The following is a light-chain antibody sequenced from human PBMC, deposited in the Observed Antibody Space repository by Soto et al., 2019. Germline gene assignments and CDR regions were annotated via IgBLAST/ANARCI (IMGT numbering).Light chain of an antibody. J-gene: IGLJ2*01. Sequence: QSVLTQPASVSGCPGQSITISCTGTSSDVGGFNYVSWYQQHPGKVPKLMIYDVNDRPSGVSDRFSGSKSGNTASLTISGLQAEDEADYFCSSDISGSTHVQFAGGTKVTGL. V-gene: IGLV2-14*03. CDR1: SSDVGGFNY. CDR2: DVN. CDR3: SSDISGSTHVQ.